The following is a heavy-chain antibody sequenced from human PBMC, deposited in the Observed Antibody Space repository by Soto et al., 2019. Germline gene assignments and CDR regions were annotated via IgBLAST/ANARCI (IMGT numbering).Heavy chain of an antibody. D-gene: IGHD3-10*01. J-gene: IGHJ4*02. CDR3: AKRLVPAPVDY. Sequence: GGSQRHSSAASGFKFVSHAMNWVRQAPGKGLEWVSAISGSGGSTYYADSVKGRFTISRDNSKNTLYLQMNSLRAEDTAVYYCAKRLVPAPVDYWGQGTLVTVSS. V-gene: IGHV3-23*01. CDR2: ISGSGGST. CDR1: GFKFVSHA.